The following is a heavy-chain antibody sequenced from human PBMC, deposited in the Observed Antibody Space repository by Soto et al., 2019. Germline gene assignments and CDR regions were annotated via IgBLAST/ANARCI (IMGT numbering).Heavy chain of an antibody. CDR3: ARWDYGVYARFDY. CDR2: MNPNSGNT. Sequence: QVQLVQSGTEVKKPGASVKVSCKASGYTFTSHDINWVRQATGQGLEWMGWMNPNSGNTGYAQKFQGRVTMTRNTSISTAYMELSSMRSEDTAVYYCARWDYGVYARFDYWGQGTLVTVSS. V-gene: IGHV1-8*01. D-gene: IGHD4-17*01. J-gene: IGHJ4*02. CDR1: GYTFTSHD.